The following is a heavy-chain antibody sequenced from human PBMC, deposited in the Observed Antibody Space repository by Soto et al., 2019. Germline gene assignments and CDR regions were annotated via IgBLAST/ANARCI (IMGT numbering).Heavy chain of an antibody. CDR1: GFTFSSYG. J-gene: IGHJ6*01. CDR3: AKAFDCTNGVCGGYYYYYGMDV. D-gene: IGHD2-8*01. CDR2: ISYDGSNK. V-gene: IGHV3-30*18. Sequence: QVQLVESGGGVVQPGRSLRLSCAASGFTFSSYGMHWVRQAPGKGLEWVAVISYDGSNKYYADSVKGRFTISRDNSKNTLYLQMNSLRAEDTAVYYCAKAFDCTNGVCGGYYYYYGMDVW.